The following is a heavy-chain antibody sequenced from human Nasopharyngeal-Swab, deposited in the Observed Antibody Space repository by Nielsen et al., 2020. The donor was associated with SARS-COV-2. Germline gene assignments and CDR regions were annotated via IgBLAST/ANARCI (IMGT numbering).Heavy chain of an antibody. CDR2: IFYKGST. J-gene: IGHJ4*02. CDR3: ASIAAAGAPGY. D-gene: IGHD6-13*01. Sequence: QPPGKGVEWVGGIFYKGSTYYNPSLKSRVTISVDTPKNQFSLKLSSVTAADTAVYYCASIAAAGAPGYWGQGTLVTVSS. V-gene: IGHV4-39*01.